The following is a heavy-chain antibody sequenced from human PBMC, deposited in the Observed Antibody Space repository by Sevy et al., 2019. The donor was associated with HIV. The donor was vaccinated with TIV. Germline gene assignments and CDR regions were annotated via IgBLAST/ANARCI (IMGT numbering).Heavy chain of an antibody. J-gene: IGHJ3*02. CDR3: ARRGYDSSGYYNAFDI. CDR1: DGSISIYH. CDR2: IYDSGST. D-gene: IGHD3-22*01. V-gene: IGHV4-59*01. Sequence: SETLSLTCTVSDGSISIYHWSWIRQPPGKGLEWIGVIYDSGSTNYNPSLKSRVTISVDTSKNQFSLEVSSVTAADTAVYFCARRGYDSSGYYNAFDIWGQGTMVTVSS.